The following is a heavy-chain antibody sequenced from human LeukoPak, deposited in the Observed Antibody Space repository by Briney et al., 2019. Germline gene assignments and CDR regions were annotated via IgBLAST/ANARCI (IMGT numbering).Heavy chain of an antibody. Sequence: GGSLRLSCAASGFTFGSYGMHWVRQAPGKGLEWEAFIRNDGNDKYYADSVKGRFTISRDNSKNTVYLQMNSLRSEDTAVYYCAKDEGGSIDYWGQGTLVTVSS. CDR3: AKDEGGSIDY. CDR2: IRNDGNDK. CDR1: GFTFGSYG. V-gene: IGHV3-30*02. D-gene: IGHD2-15*01. J-gene: IGHJ4*02.